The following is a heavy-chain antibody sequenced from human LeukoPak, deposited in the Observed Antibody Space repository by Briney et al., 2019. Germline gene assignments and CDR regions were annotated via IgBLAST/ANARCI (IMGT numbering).Heavy chain of an antibody. Sequence: ASVKVSCKASGYTFTSYGISWVRQAPGQGLEWMGWISAYNGNTNYAQKLQGRVTMTTDTSTSTAYTELRSLRSDDTAVYYCARDFHHAYYDILTGYYNPFDYWGQGTLVTVSS. CDR3: ARDFHHAYYDILTGYYNPFDY. D-gene: IGHD3-9*01. J-gene: IGHJ4*02. CDR2: ISAYNGNT. CDR1: GYTFTSYG. V-gene: IGHV1-18*01.